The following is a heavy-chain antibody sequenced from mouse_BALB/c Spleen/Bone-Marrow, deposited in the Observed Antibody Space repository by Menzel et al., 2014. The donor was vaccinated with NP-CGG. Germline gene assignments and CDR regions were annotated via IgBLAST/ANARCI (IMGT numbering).Heavy chain of an antibody. Sequence: QVQLQQSGAELVRPGTSVKVSCKTSGYAFTDYFMEWLKQRPGQGLEWIGVINPGSGSTNYNEKFKDKATLTADKSSSTAYIQLSSLTSDDSAVYFCARYDGYFDYWGQGTTLTVSS. CDR2: INPGSGST. D-gene: IGHD2-3*01. CDR1: GYAFTDYF. V-gene: IGHV1-54*01. CDR3: ARYDGYFDY. J-gene: IGHJ2*01.